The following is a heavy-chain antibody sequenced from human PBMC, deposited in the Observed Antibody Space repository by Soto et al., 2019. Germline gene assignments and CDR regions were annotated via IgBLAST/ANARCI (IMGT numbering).Heavy chain of an antibody. CDR3: ARPRLPAGTAYYYYGMDV. Sequence: SETLSLTCAVSGDSISSGGYSWSWIRQPPGKGLEWIGYIYYSGSTNYNPSLKSRVTISVDTSKNHFSLKLSSVTAADTAVYYCARPRLPAGTAYYYYGMDVWGQGTTVTVSS. CDR2: IYYSGST. J-gene: IGHJ6*02. V-gene: IGHV4-61*08. D-gene: IGHD6-13*01. CDR1: GDSISSGGYS.